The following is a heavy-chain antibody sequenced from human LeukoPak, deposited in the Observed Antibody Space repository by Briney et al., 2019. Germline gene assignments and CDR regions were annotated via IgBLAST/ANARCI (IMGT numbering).Heavy chain of an antibody. CDR2: ISYDGGDK. Sequence: PGGSLRLSCAASGFSFNNYAMYWVRQAPGKGLEWVALISYDGGDKYYAESMKGRITISRDNAENTLYMQMNNLRPDDTAFYFCVKEGVEYSYSYGDYWGQRTLVTVSS. CDR1: GFSFNNYA. D-gene: IGHD3-16*01. CDR3: VKEGVEYSYSYGDY. V-gene: IGHV3-30*18. J-gene: IGHJ4*02.